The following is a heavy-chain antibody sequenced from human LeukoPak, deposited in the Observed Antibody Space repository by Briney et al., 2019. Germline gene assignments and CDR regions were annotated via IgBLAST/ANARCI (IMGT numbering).Heavy chain of an antibody. CDR3: GAVVPAAIRTKDYGMDV. Sequence: KSSETLSLTCTVSGGSISSYYWSWIRQPPGKGLEWIGYIYYSGSTNYNPSLKSRVTISVDTSKNQFSLKLSSVTAADTAVYYCGAVVPAAIRTKDYGMDVWGQGTTVTVSS. CDR1: GGSISSYY. V-gene: IGHV4-59*01. J-gene: IGHJ6*02. D-gene: IGHD2-2*01. CDR2: IYYSGST.